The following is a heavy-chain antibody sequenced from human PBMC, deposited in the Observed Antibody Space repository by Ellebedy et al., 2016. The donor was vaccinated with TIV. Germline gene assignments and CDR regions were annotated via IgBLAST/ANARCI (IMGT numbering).Heavy chain of an antibody. V-gene: IGHV1-46*03. CDR2: INPDTGST. J-gene: IGHJ4*02. Sequence: ASVKVSXXASGYDFTGHYMHWVRQAPRQGLEWMGIINPDTGSTTYAQNFQGRVAMTRDTYTRTVYMELSSLRSEDTAVYYCARAACNSTSCYVGYYDYWGQGTLVTVSS. CDR1: GYDFTGHY. D-gene: IGHD2-2*01. CDR3: ARAACNSTSCYVGYYDY.